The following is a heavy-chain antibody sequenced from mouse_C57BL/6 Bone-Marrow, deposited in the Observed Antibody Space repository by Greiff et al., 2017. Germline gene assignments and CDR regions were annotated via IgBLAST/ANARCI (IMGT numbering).Heavy chain of an antibody. CDR3: ARDRAGDY. CDR2: ISDGGSYT. V-gene: IGHV5-4*01. J-gene: IGHJ2*01. CDR1: GFTFSSYA. Sequence: EVKLVESGGGLVKPGGSLKLSCAASGFTFSSYAMSWVRQTPEKRLEWVATISDGGSYTYYPDNVKGRFTISRDTAKNNLYLQMSHLKSEDTAMYYCARDRAGDYWGQGTTLTVSS. D-gene: IGHD3-1*01.